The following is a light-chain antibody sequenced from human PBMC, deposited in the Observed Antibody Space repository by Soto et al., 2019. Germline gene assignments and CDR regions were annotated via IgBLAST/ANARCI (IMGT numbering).Light chain of an antibody. Sequence: QSVLTQPPSVSWAPGQRVTISCTGSSSNIGAGYDVHWYQHLPGTAPKLLVHGNNDRPSGVPDRFSASKSDTSASLAITGLQVEDEADYYCQSFDSRLSGWVFGGGTQLTVL. V-gene: IGLV1-40*01. CDR1: SSNIGAGYD. CDR3: QSFDSRLSGWV. J-gene: IGLJ2*01. CDR2: GNN.